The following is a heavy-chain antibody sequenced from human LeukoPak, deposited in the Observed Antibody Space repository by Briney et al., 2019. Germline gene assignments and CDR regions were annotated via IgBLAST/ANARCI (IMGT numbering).Heavy chain of an antibody. J-gene: IGHJ4*02. CDR2: ISGSGDST. D-gene: IGHD4-17*01. CDR3: AKAYDDYGFDY. V-gene: IGHV3-23*01. Sequence: QPGGSLRLSCAASGFTFNRHAMSWVRQAPGKGLEWVSAISGSGDSTYYADSVKGRFTISRDNSKHTLYLQMNSLRAEDTALYYCAKAYDDYGFDYWGQGTLVTVSP. CDR1: GFTFNRHA.